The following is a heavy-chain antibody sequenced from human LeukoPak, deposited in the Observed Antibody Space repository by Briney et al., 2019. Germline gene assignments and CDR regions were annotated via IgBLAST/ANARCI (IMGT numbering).Heavy chain of an antibody. D-gene: IGHD1-1*01. CDR3: ARDQGYL. J-gene: IGHJ4*02. Sequence: GGSLRLSCEASGFTFSSYSMNWVRQAPGKGLEWISYISTSTTTIYYANSVKGRFTISRDNARNSLYLQMNSLGAEDTAVYYCARDQGYLRGQGTLVTVSS. V-gene: IGHV3-48*01. CDR1: GFTFSSYS. CDR2: ISTSTTTI.